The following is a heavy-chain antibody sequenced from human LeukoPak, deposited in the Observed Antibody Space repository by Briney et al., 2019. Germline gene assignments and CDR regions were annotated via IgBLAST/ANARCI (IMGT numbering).Heavy chain of an antibody. V-gene: IGHV3-30*02. J-gene: IGHJ4*02. CDR2: IRYDGSNK. D-gene: IGHD3-10*01. CDR1: GFNFSSYG. Sequence: GGSLRLSCAASGFNFSSYGMHWVRQTPGKGLEWVAFIRYDGSNKYYADSVKGRFTISRDNSKNSLYLQMNSLRAEDTALYYCAKDRGPYYYGSGSYDYFDYWGQGTLVTVSS. CDR3: AKDRGPYYYGSGSYDYFDY.